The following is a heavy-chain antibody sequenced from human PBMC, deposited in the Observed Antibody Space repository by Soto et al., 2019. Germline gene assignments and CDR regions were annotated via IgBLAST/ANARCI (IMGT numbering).Heavy chain of an antibody. CDR2: ISYDGSNK. D-gene: IGHD6-13*01. J-gene: IGHJ4*02. Sequence: QVQLVESGGGVVQPGRSLRLSCAASGFTFSSYAMQWVRQAPGQGLEWVAVISYDGSNKFYADSVKGRFTISRDNSKNTLYLQINSLRPEDTAVYYCAKDAAAAGTFDYWGQGTLVTVSS. V-gene: IGHV3-30*18. CDR3: AKDAAAAGTFDY. CDR1: GFTFSSYA.